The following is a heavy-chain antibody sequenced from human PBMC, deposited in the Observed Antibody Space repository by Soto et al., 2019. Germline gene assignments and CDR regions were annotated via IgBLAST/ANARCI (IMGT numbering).Heavy chain of an antibody. CDR3: ETDLRDGYNSVRWFDP. Sequence: SSETLSLTFTVSGGSITGNYWSWIRQPTGKGLEWIGYIYYSGSTNYNPSLKSRVTISVDTSKNQFSLKLSSVTAADKAVYYCETDLRDGYNSVRWFDPWGQGTLVTYPQ. D-gene: IGHD2-21*01. CDR1: GGSITGNY. J-gene: IGHJ5*02. V-gene: IGHV4-59*01. CDR2: IYYSGST.